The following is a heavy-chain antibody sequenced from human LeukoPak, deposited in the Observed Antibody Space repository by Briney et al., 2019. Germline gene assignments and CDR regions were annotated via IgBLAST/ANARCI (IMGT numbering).Heavy chain of an antibody. Sequence: PSETLSLTCTVSGGSISGYYWSWIRQPPGKGPEWIGEINHSGSTNYNPSLKSRVTISVDTSKNQFSLKLSSVTAADTAVYYCARDTTYYYDSSGLNGSFDYWGQGTLVTVSS. CDR1: GGSISGYY. CDR3: ARDTTYYYDSSGLNGSFDY. CDR2: INHSGST. V-gene: IGHV4-34*01. D-gene: IGHD3-22*01. J-gene: IGHJ4*02.